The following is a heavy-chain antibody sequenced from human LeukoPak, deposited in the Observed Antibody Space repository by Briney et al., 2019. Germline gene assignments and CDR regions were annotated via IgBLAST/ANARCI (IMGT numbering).Heavy chain of an antibody. CDR1: GFTFNNYA. J-gene: IGHJ6*02. V-gene: IGHV3-23*01. Sequence: GGSLRLSCVASGFTFNNYAMSWVRQAPGEGLEWVSSISDSGGSIYYADSLKGRFTISRDNSKNTLYLQMNSLRAEDTAVYYCARSYGMDVWGQGTTVTVSS. CDR3: ARSYGMDV. CDR2: ISDSGGSI.